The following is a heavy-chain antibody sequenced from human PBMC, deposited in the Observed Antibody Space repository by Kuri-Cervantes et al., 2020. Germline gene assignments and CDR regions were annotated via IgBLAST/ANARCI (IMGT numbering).Heavy chain of an antibody. D-gene: IGHD3-3*01. V-gene: IGHV4-4*02. CDR2: IYHSGST. J-gene: IGHJ3*02. Sequence: SETLSLTCAVSGGSISSSNWWSWVRQPPGKGLEWIGEIYHSGSTNYNPSLKSRVTISVDTSKNQFSLKLSSVTAADTAVYYCARGPDSDYDFWSGYYPDAFDIWGQGTMVTVSS. CDR3: ARGPDSDYDFWSGYYPDAFDI. CDR1: GGSISSSNW.